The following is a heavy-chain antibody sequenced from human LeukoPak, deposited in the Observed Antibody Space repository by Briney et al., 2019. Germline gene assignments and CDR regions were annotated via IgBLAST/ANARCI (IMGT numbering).Heavy chain of an antibody. CDR1: GGSISSYY. J-gene: IGHJ4*02. CDR3: ARVFDDYGDYFLDY. Sequence: SETLSLTCTVSGGSISSYYWNWIRQPPGKGLEWIGYISYSGTPYHNPSLKSGVTISVDPSKNQLSLSMSSVTAADTAVYYCARVFDDYGDYFLDYWGQGTLVTVSS. D-gene: IGHD4-17*01. CDR2: ISYSGTP. V-gene: IGHV4-59*01.